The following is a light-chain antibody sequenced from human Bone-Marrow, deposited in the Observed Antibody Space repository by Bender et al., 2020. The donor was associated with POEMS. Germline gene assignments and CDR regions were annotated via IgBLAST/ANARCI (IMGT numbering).Light chain of an antibody. CDR2: DDD. Sequence: SYVLTQPPSVSVAPGQTASIPCGGNNIGSKSVNWYQQTPGQAPVLVVYDDDDRPSGLPERFSGSNSGNTATLTISGTQAMDEADYYCQAWDSSTVVFGGGTKLTVL. CDR1: NIGSKS. J-gene: IGLJ3*02. CDR3: QAWDSSTVV. V-gene: IGLV3-21*02.